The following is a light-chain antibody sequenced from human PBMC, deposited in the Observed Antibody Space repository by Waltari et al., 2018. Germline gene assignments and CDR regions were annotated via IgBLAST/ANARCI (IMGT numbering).Light chain of an antibody. CDR3: CPYAGRAPLAWV. Sequence: HSALTQPTSVSGSPGRSITISCTGTSKDFESHNLPTWFQQRPGKAHRLIIFEVTQRPSGILHRFSRSSCPLPASLPLSVRQSDDEADYYLCPYAGRAPLAWVSGRGTKPPVL. J-gene: IGLJ3*02. V-gene: IGLV2-23*02. CDR1: SKDFESHNL. CDR2: EVT.